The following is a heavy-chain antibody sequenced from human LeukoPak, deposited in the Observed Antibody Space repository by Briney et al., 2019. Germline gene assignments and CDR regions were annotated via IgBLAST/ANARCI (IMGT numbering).Heavy chain of an antibody. V-gene: IGHV3-43*02. CDR2: ISGDGGRI. Sequence: QTGGSLTLSCAASGFTFDDYAMHWVSQAPGKGLEWVSLISGDGGRIYYADSVRGRFTISRDNNKKSLYLQMNSLRTEDSALYYCARPNSRIPVAGDCGFWGQGTLVTVSS. CDR1: GFTFDDYA. J-gene: IGHJ4*02. D-gene: IGHD6-19*01. CDR3: ARPNSRIPVAGDCGF.